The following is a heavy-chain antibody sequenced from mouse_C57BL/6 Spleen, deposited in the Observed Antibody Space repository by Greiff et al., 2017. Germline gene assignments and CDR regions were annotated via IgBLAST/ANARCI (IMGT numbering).Heavy chain of an antibody. CDR3: AREQLRLRGAMDY. D-gene: IGHD3-2*02. CDR2: IDPSDSYT. CDR1: GYTFTSYW. Sequence: QVQLQQPGAELVRPGTSVKLSCKASGYTFTSYWMHWVKQRPGQGLEWIGVIDPSDSYTNYNQKFKGKATLTVDTSSSTAYMQLSSLTSEDSAVYYCAREQLRLRGAMDYWGQGTSVTVSS. V-gene: IGHV1-59*01. J-gene: IGHJ4*01.